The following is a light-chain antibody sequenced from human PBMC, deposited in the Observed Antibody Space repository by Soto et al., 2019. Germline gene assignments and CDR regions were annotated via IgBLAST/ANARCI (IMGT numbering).Light chain of an antibody. J-gene: IGLJ2*01. Sequence: QSVLTQPASVSGSAGQSITISFTGTSSDVGGYNYVSWYQQHPGKAPKLMIYDVSNRPSGVSNRFSGSKSGNTASLTISGLQAEDEADYYCSSYTSSSTLIFGGGTKLTVL. V-gene: IGLV2-14*01. CDR3: SSYTSSSTLI. CDR1: SSDVGGYNY. CDR2: DVS.